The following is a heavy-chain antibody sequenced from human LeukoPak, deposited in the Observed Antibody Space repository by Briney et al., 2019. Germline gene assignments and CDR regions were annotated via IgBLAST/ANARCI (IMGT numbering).Heavy chain of an antibody. CDR1: GFTFSSYA. Sequence: GGSLRLSCAASGFTFSSYAMSWVRQAPGKGLEWVSAISGSGGSTYYADSVKGRFTISRDNSKNTLYLQMNSLRAEDTAVYYCARDGPRIAAAGRAIDYWGQGTLVTVSS. CDR2: ISGSGGST. J-gene: IGHJ4*02. CDR3: ARDGPRIAAAGRAIDY. V-gene: IGHV3-23*01. D-gene: IGHD6-13*01.